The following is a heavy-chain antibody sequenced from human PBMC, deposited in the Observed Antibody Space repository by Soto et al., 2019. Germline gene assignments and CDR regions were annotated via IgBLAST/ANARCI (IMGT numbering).Heavy chain of an antibody. V-gene: IGHV3-23*01. CDR1: GFTFINHA. Sequence: GGSLRLSCAGSGFTFINHAMNWVRQAPGKGLEWVTGITGNGETTNYADSVKGRFTISRDNSKNTLYLQMNSLRAEDTAVYYCAKVDCGSSGCRLIDYWGQGTLVTVSS. J-gene: IGHJ4*02. CDR3: AKVDCGSSGCRLIDY. D-gene: IGHD2-2*01. CDR2: ITGNGETT.